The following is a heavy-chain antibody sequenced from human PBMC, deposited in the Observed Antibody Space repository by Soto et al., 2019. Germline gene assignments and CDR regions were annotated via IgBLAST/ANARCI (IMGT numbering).Heavy chain of an antibody. CDR1: GFTFSSYA. Sequence: GGSPELSXSASGFTFSSYAMHWVRQAPGKRLEYVSGVRGNGDPPFYADSVKGRFTISRDNSKNTLYLQMSSLSADDTAVYYCVKSRGGNNFDFFDWGQGALVTVSS. V-gene: IGHV3-64D*06. D-gene: IGHD5-12*01. CDR3: VKSRGGNNFDFFD. CDR2: VRGNGDPP. J-gene: IGHJ4*02.